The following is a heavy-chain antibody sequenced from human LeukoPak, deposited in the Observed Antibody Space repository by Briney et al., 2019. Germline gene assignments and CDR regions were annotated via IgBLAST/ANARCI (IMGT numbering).Heavy chain of an antibody. CDR1: GGSFSGYY. V-gene: IGHV4-59*01. CDR2: IYYSGST. Sequence: SETLSLTCAVYGGSFSGYYWSWIRQPPGKGLEWIGYIYYSGSTNYNPSLKSRVTISVDTSKNQFSLKLSSVTAADTAVYYCARDGIGDGYSYGPFDYWGQGTLVTVSS. CDR3: ARDGIGDGYSYGPFDY. J-gene: IGHJ4*02. D-gene: IGHD5-18*01.